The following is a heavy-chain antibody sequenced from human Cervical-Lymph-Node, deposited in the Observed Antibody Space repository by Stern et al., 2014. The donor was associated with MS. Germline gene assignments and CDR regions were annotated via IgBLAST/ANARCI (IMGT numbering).Heavy chain of an antibody. D-gene: IGHD3-3*01. J-gene: IGHJ6*02. CDR3: ATDRDDFRSGYSAPTKGYGLDV. CDR1: GYTLTGLS. V-gene: IGHV1-24*01. CDR2: FDPEDGET. Sequence: QVQLVQSGAEVKKPGASVKVSCKVSGYTLTGLSMHWVRQAPGKGLEWMGGFDPEDGETIYAQKVQGRVTMTEDTSTDTAYMELSSLRSEDTAVYYCATDRDDFRSGYSAPTKGYGLDVWGQGTTVTVTS.